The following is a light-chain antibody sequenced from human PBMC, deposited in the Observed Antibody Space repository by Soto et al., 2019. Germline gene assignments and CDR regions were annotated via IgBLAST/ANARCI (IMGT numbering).Light chain of an antibody. CDR2: GAS. CDR3: QQYGTSRWT. CDR1: HTITNNY. V-gene: IGKV3-20*01. Sequence: EIVLTHSPGTLSLSPWERATLSCRASHTITNNYLAWYQQKPGQAPRLLMYGASSRAPGIPDRFSGSGSGTDFTLTISRLEPEDSAVYYCQQYGTSRWTFGQGTKVDIK. J-gene: IGKJ1*01.